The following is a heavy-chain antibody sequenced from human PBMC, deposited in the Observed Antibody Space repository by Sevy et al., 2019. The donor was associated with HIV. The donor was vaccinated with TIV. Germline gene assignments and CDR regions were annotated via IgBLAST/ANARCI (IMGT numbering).Heavy chain of an antibody. Sequence: SQTLSLTCAVSGASISSSGYYWGWIRQPPGKGLEWIASIRYSGSTYYNPSLRSRVTISADASKNQFSLKLNSVTAADTAVYYCAGPILTYRSGWSYYDHWGQGTVVTVSS. D-gene: IGHD6-19*01. CDR2: IRYSGST. CDR1: GASISSSGYY. CDR3: AGPILTYRSGWSYYDH. V-gene: IGHV4-39*01. J-gene: IGHJ4*02.